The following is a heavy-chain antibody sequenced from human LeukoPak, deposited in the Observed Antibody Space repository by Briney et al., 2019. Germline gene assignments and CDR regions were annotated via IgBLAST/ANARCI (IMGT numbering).Heavy chain of an antibody. Sequence: GGSLRLSCAASGFTSSSYSMNWVRQAPGKGLEWVAIISKDGSDENYADSVKGRFTIFRDNAKNSLYLQMNSLRVEDTAVYYCARDIDYFALDYWGQGALVTVSS. CDR1: GFTSSSYS. CDR2: ISKDGSDE. V-gene: IGHV3-7*01. CDR3: ARDIDYFALDY. D-gene: IGHD2/OR15-2a*01. J-gene: IGHJ4*02.